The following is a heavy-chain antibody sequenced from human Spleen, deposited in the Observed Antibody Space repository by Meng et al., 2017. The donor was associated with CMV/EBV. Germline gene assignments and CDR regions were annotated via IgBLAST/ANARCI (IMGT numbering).Heavy chain of an antibody. V-gene: IGHV3-23*01. J-gene: IGHJ4*02. CDR1: GFTFGTYG. CDR3: AKVSWPAVGADY. D-gene: IGHD6-13*01. CDR2: ISVGGET. Sequence: GGSLRLSCAASGFTFGTYGMSWVRKAPGKGLDWVSGISVGGETYYADSVKGRFTISRDNSKNTLYLQMNSLRAEDTAVYYCAKVSWPAVGADYWGQGTQVTVSS.